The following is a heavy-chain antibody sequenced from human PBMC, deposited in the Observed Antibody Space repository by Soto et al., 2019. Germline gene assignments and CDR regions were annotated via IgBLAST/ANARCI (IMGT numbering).Heavy chain of an antibody. Sequence: ASVKVSCKAPGGTLSRHTLCWVRQAPGQGLEWMGGITAFLGTTNYAEKFQGRVTITADESTATVYLELSSLRSGDTAVYYCARHHFYETDGVFDYFDYWGHGTLVTVSS. CDR3: ARHHFYETDGVFDYFDY. CDR2: ITAFLGTT. J-gene: IGHJ4*01. D-gene: IGHD3-22*01. CDR1: GGTLSRHT. V-gene: IGHV1-69*13.